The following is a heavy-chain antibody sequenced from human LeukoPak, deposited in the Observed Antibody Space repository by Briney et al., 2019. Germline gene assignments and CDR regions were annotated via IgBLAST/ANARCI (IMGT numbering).Heavy chain of an antibody. J-gene: IGHJ4*02. CDR1: GFTFSSYS. D-gene: IGHD3-3*01. V-gene: IGHV3-21*01. Sequence: GGSLRLSCAASGFTFSSYSMNWVRQAPGKGLEWVSSISSSSIYIYYADSVKGRFTISRDNAKNSLYLQMNSLGAEDTAVYYCARVLSMRYYDFWSGYYLPIGFDYWGQGTLVTVSS. CDR3: ARVLSMRYYDFWSGYYLPIGFDY. CDR2: ISSSSIYI.